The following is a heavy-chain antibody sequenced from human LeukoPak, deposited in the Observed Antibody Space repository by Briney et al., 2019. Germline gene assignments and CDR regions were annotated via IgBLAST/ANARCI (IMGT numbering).Heavy chain of an antibody. V-gene: IGHV1-18*01. CDR2: ISAYNGNT. Sequence: ASVKVSCKASGYTFTSYGINRVRQAPGQGLEWMGWISAYNGNTKYVQKLQGRVTMTAVTSTSTVYMELRSLRSDDTAVYYCARHARREALRHSAFDIWGQGTMAAVSS. CDR3: ARHARREALRHSAFDI. D-gene: IGHD3-16*01. J-gene: IGHJ3*02. CDR1: GYTFTSYG.